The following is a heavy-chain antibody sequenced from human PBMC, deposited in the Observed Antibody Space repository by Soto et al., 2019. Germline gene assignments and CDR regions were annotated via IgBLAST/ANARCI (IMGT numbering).Heavy chain of an antibody. Sequence: GSVKVYFKVSGYPLTELSMHLVRQAPGKGLEWMGGFDPEDGETIYSQKFQGRVTMTEDTSTETAYMELSSLRSEDTAVYYCATAYRGGFDYWGQGTLVTVSS. D-gene: IGHD5-18*01. CDR2: FDPEDGET. V-gene: IGHV1-24*01. CDR3: ATAYRGGFDY. J-gene: IGHJ4*02. CDR1: GYPLTELS.